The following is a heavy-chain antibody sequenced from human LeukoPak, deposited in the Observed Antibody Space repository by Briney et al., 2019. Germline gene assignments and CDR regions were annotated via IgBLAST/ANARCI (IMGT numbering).Heavy chain of an antibody. CDR3: TRVLVGATTEFDP. J-gene: IGHJ5*02. V-gene: IGHV3-49*03. Sequence: PGGSLRLSCTASGFTFGDYAMSWFRQAPGKGLEWVGFIRSKAYGGTTEYAASVKGRFTISRDDSKSIAYLQMNSLKTEDTAVFYCTRVLVGATTEFDPWGQGTLVTVSS. D-gene: IGHD1-26*01. CDR2: IRSKAYGGTT. CDR1: GFTFGDYA.